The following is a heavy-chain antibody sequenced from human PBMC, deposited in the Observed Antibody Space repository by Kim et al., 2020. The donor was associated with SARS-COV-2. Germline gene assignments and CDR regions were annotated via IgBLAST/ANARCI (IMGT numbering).Heavy chain of an antibody. CDR3: ARGSFLEWLLYVRSYYYYGMDV. V-gene: IGHV7-4-1*02. D-gene: IGHD3-3*02. CDR2: INTNTGNP. CDR1: GYTFTSYA. Sequence: ASVKVSCKASGYTFTSYAMNWVRQAPGQGLEWMGWINTNTGNPTYAQGFTGRFVFSLDTSVSTAYLQISSLKAEDTAVYYCARGSFLEWLLYVRSYYYYGMDVWGQGTTVTVSS. J-gene: IGHJ6*02.